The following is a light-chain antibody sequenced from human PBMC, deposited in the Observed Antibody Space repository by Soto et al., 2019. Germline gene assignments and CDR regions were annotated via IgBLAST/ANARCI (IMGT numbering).Light chain of an antibody. Sequence: EIVMTQSPATLSVSPGERATLSCRASQGVSIDLAGYQQTPGEAARLLIYGASTRATGIPVRFSGSASGTEFTLPISSLQSEDFTVYYCQQYYNWPLTFGQGTKVDIK. J-gene: IGKJ1*01. CDR2: GAS. CDR3: QQYYNWPLT. V-gene: IGKV3-15*01. CDR1: QGVSID.